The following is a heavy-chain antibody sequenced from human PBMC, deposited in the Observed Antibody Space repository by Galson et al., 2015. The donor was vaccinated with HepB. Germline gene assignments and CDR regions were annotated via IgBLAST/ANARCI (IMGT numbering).Heavy chain of an antibody. D-gene: IGHD6-13*01. J-gene: IGHJ6*03. CDR1: GFTFSSYG. V-gene: IGHV3-33*01. CDR2: IWYDGSNK. Sequence: SLRLSCAASGFTFSSYGMHWVRQAPGKGLEWVVVIWYDGSNKYYADSVKGRFTISRDNSKNTLYLQMNSLRAEDTAVYYCARDPQGVYRGAAAGSYYYYYMDVWGKGTTVTVSS. CDR3: ARDPQGVYRGAAAGSYYYYYMDV.